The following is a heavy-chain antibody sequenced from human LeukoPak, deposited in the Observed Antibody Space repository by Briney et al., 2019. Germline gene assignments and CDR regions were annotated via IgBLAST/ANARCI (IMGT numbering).Heavy chain of an antibody. V-gene: IGHV3-23*01. CDR2: ISGSGGSA. D-gene: IGHD6-6*01. CDR3: TKGYSIVAYNFDS. CDR1: GFTFSSHA. Sequence: GGSLRLSCAASGFTFSSHAMSWVRQAPGKGLEWVSSISGSGGSAYYADSVKGRFTISRDTSKNMLYLQMNSLRAEDTAIYYCTKGYSIVAYNFDSWGQGTLVTVSS. J-gene: IGHJ4*02.